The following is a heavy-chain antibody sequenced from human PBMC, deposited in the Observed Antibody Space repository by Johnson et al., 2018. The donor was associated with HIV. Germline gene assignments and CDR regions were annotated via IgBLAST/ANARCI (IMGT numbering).Heavy chain of an antibody. D-gene: IGHD6-13*01. CDR1: GFTVSSNY. J-gene: IGHJ3*02. CDR3: ARGQRSSWYPVNAFDI. CDR2: IGTAGDT. V-gene: IGHV3-13*01. Sequence: VQLVESGGGLIQPGGSLRLSCAASGFTVSSNYMSWVRQATGKGLEWVSAIGTAGDTYYPGSVKGRFTISRENAKNSLYLQMNSRRAGDTAVYYCARGQRSSWYPVNAFDIWGQGTMVTVSS.